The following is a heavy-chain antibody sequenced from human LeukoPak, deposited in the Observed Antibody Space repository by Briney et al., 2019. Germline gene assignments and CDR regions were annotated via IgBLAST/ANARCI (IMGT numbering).Heavy chain of an antibody. CDR1: GFTFSSYG. CDR2: ISYDGSNK. CDR3: AKGWIQLWLGSPHDYFDY. V-gene: IGHV3-30*18. Sequence: PGRSLRLSCAASGFTFSSYGMHWVRQAPGKGLEWVAVISYDGSNKYYADSVKGRFTISRDNSKNTLYLQMNSLRAEDTAVYYCAKGWIQLWLGSPHDYFDYWGQGTLVTVSS. J-gene: IGHJ4*02. D-gene: IGHD5-18*01.